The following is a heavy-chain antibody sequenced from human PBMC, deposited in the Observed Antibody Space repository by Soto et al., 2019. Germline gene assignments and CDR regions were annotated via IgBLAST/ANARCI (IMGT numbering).Heavy chain of an antibody. D-gene: IGHD3-10*01. CDR2: INPNSGGT. CDR1: GYSLTGKY. J-gene: IGHJ5*02. CDR3: ASSSERFGELLGFDP. V-gene: IGHV1-2*04. Sequence: SVEASWEAPGYSLTGKYMQWLRQAHGQGLEWMGWINPNSGGTNYAQKFQGWVTMTRDTSISTAYMELSRLRSDDTAVYYCASSSERFGELLGFDPWGQGTLVTVSS.